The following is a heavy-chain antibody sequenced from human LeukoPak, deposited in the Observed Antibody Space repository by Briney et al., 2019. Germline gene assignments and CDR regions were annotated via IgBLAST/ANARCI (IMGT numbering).Heavy chain of an antibody. CDR3: ARERYDFWSGYFRGPIDY. CDR1: GFTFSNYW. D-gene: IGHD3-3*01. V-gene: IGHV3-7*01. J-gene: IGHJ4*02. Sequence: PGGSLRLSCVASGFTFSNYWMSWVRQAPGKGLEWVANIKQDGSEKYYVDSVKGRFTISRDNAKNSLYLQMNSLRAEDTAVYYCARERYDFWSGYFRGPIDYWGQGTLVTVSS. CDR2: IKQDGSEK.